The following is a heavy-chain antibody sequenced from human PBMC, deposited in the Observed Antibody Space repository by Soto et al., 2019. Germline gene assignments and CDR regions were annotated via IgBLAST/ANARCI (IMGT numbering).Heavy chain of an antibody. CDR1: ASTFTGYT. D-gene: IGHD4-17*01. Sequence: QVHLVQSGTEVKEPGASVKVSCKASASTFTGYTINWVRQAPGQGLEWMGWISTFNCNTKYAGNFEGRVTMTTNTSTNTAYMELTSLTFDATAVYFCARGTVTSGRWFGPWGQGTLVSVSS. V-gene: IGHV1-18*04. CDR2: ISTFNCNT. CDR3: ARGTVTSGRWFGP. J-gene: IGHJ5*02.